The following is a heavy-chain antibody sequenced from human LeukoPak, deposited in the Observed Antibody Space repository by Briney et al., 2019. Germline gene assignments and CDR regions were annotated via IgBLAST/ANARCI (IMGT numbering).Heavy chain of an antibody. J-gene: IGHJ4*02. CDR3: AKHPLGGNFDY. D-gene: IGHD2-15*01. Sequence: GGSLRLSCGASGFTFSTYAMSWVRQAPGKGLEWVSIISGNSVFSYYADSVRGRFTISRDNSQNTLYLQMYNLRAEDTAVYYCAKHPLGGNFDYWGQGTLVTVSS. CDR2: ISGNSVFS. CDR1: GFTFSTYA. V-gene: IGHV3-23*01.